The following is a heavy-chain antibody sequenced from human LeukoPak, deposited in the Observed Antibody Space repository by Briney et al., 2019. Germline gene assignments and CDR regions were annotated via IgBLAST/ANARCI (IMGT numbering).Heavy chain of an antibody. CDR2: ISAYNGNT. CDR1: GYTFTSYG. Sequence: ASVKVSCKASGYTFTSYGISWVRQAPGQGLEWMGWISAYNGNTNYAQKLQGRVTMTTDTSTSTAYMELRSLRSDDTAVYYCARLCEIPLQSLWFDYWGQGTLVTVSS. J-gene: IGHJ4*02. V-gene: IGHV1-18*01. CDR3: ARLCEIPLQSLWFDY. D-gene: IGHD2-21*01.